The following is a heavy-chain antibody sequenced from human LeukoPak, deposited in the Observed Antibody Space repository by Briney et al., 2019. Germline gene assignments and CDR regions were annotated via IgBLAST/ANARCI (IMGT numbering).Heavy chain of an antibody. CDR1: GFTFDDYG. Sequence: GGSLRLSCAASGFTFDDYGMSWVRQAPGKGLEWVSGINWNGGSTGYADSVKGRFTISRDNAKNSLYLQMNSLRAEVTALYYCARDPIAVAGTYYFDYWGQGTLVTVSS. CDR3: ARDPIAVAGTYYFDY. J-gene: IGHJ4*02. CDR2: INWNGGST. D-gene: IGHD6-19*01. V-gene: IGHV3-20*04.